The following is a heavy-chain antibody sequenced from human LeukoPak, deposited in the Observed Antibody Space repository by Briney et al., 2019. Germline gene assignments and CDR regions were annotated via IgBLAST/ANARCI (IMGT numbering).Heavy chain of an antibody. CDR2: IYFSGGT. V-gene: IGHV4-39*01. J-gene: IGHJ4*02. CDR3: ARGRSGHHVSLFEY. CDR1: GDSISSSNCY. D-gene: IGHD1-26*01. Sequence: SETLSLTCTVSGDSISSSNCYWGWIRQPPGKGLEWIGSIYFSGGTYYNASLKSRVTISVDTSKNQFSLQLNSVTPEDTAVYFCARGRSGHHVSLFEYWGQGTLVTVSS.